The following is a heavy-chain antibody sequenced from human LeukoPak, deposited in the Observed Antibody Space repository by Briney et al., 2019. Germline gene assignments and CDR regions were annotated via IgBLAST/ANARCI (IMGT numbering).Heavy chain of an antibody. D-gene: IGHD6-19*01. CDR3: ARKKSRYSSGLDY. J-gene: IGHJ4*02. CDR1: SASISSSYYY. Sequence: SETLSLTCTVSSASISSSYYYWGWIRQPPGKGLEWIGSFYYSASTYYNPSLKSRVTISVDTSKNHFSLKLTSVTAADTAVYYCARKKSRYSSGLDYWGQGTLVTVSS. V-gene: IGHV4-39*02. CDR2: FYYSAST.